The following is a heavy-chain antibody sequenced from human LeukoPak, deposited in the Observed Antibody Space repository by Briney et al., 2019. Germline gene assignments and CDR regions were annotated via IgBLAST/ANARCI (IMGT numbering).Heavy chain of an antibody. V-gene: IGHV3-7*01. CDR2: IKQDGSEK. CDR1: GFTFSSYW. Sequence: GSLRLSCTASGFTFSSYWMTWVRQAPGKGLEWVANIKQDGSEKYYVDSVKGRFTISRDNAMNSLYLRMNSLRAEDTSMYYCARDWSRYSYWGQGTLVTVSS. D-gene: IGHD1-14*01. J-gene: IGHJ4*02. CDR3: ARDWSRYSY.